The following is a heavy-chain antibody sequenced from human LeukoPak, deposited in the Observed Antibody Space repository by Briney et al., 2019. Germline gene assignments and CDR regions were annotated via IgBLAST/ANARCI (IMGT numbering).Heavy chain of an antibody. J-gene: IGHJ4*02. CDR1: GFTFGSYW. CDR2: IKQDGSEK. CDR3: ARTDPAQSY. Sequence: GGSLRLSCAASGFTFGSYWMSWVRQAPGRGLEWVANIKQDGSEKYYVDSVKGRFTISKDNAKNSLYLQMNSLRAEDTAVYYCARTDPAQSYWGQGTRVAVSS. V-gene: IGHV3-7*01.